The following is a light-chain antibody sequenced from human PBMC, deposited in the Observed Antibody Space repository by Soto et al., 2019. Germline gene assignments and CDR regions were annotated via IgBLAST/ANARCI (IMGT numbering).Light chain of an antibody. J-gene: IGKJ1*01. CDR1: QSVRNN. CDR2: GAS. Sequence: DIAITHSPATLSVSPGERATLSCRASQSVRNNLAWYQQKPGQAPRLLIYGASTRATGTPARFSASGSGTEFTLTISSLQSEDFAVYYCQQYNDWPPRRTFGQGTKVDIK. V-gene: IGKV3-15*01. CDR3: QQYNDWPPRRT.